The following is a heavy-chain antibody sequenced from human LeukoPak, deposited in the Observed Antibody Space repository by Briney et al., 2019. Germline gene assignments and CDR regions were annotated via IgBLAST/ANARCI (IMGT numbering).Heavy chain of an antibody. Sequence: SETLSLTCAVYGGSFSGYYWNWLRQPPGKGLEWIGEINHSGSTNYNPSLKSRVTISVDTSKNQFSLKLSSVTAADTAVYYCARGGSSGWYDYFDYWGQGTLVTVSS. CDR2: INHSGST. CDR3: ARGGSSGWYDYFDY. D-gene: IGHD6-19*01. V-gene: IGHV4-34*01. J-gene: IGHJ4*02. CDR1: GGSFSGYY.